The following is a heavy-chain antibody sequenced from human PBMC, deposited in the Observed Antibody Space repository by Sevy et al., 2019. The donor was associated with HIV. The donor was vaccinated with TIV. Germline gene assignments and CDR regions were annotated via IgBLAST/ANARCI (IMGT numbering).Heavy chain of an antibody. D-gene: IGHD6-13*01. V-gene: IGHV3-23*01. CDR2: ISASGGST. CDR3: AKDASSSRTGGTFQH. J-gene: IGHJ1*01. CDR1: GFIFSGYV. Sequence: GGSLRLSYAASGFIFSGYVMSWVRQAPGKGLEWVSGISASGGSTYYADSVKGRFTISRDNSKNTLDLQMNSLRVEDTAVYYCAKDASSSRTGGTFQHWGQGTLVTVSS.